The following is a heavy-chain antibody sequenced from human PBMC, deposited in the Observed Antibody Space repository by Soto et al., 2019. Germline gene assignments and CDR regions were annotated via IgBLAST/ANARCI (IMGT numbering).Heavy chain of an antibody. CDR1: GFSFSTYT. D-gene: IGHD2-2*01. CDR2: ISGSGDSP. J-gene: IGHJ4*02. CDR3: AKASCSTSNCYVPDY. V-gene: IGHV3-23*01. Sequence: GGSLRLSCAASGFSFSTYTMSWVRRAPGKGLEWVSTISGSGDSPSYADSVQGRFTISRDNPKRALYLQMNNLRAEDTAMYYCAKASCSTSNCYVPDYGGQGTLVTVSS.